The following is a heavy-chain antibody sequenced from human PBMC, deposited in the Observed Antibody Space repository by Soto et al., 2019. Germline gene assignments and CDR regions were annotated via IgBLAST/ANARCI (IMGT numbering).Heavy chain of an antibody. V-gene: IGHV3-30*18. Sequence: VQLVESGGGVVQPGRSLRLSCAASGFTFSDYAMHWVRQAPGKGLEWVAVVSHDGRNTHYAGSVKGRFTISRDSSKNTVSLEMSSLRAEGTAVYYCAKGGRQWLVTSDFNYWGQGALVTVSS. D-gene: IGHD6-19*01. J-gene: IGHJ4*02. CDR1: GFTFSDYA. CDR3: AKGGRQWLVTSDFNY. CDR2: VSHDGRNT.